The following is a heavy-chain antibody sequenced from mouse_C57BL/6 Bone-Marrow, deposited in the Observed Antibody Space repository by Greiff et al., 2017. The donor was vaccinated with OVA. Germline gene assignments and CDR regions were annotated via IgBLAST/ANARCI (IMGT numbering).Heavy chain of an antibody. CDR3: ASPDYYGSSSWYAY. Sequence: QVQLQQPGAELVKPGASVKMSCKASGYTFTSYWITWVKQRPGQGLEWIGDIYPGSGSTNYNEKFKSKATLTVDTSSSTAYMQLSSLTSEDSAVYDCASPDYYGSSSWYAYWGQGTTVTVSS. CDR2: IYPGSGST. J-gene: IGHJ1*01. CDR1: GYTFTSYW. V-gene: IGHV1-55*01. D-gene: IGHD1-1*01.